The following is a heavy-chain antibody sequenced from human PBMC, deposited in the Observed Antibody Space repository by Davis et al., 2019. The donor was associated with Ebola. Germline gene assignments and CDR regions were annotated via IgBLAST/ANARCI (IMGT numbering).Heavy chain of an antibody. J-gene: IGHJ1*01. V-gene: IGHV3-30*14. Sequence: PGGSLRLSCASSGFTFSSSALHWVRQAPGKGLEWVGVISYDGIDKYYADSVKGRFTISRDNSNNTLYLQMDTLRSEDTAVYHCARGISGGTVTLGDWGQGTLVTVSS. D-gene: IGHD3-16*01. CDR1: GFTFSSSA. CDR3: ARGISGGTVTLGD. CDR2: ISYDGIDK.